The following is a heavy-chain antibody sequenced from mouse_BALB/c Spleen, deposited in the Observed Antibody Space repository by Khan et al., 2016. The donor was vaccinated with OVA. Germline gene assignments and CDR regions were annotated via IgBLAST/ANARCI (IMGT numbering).Heavy chain of an antibody. J-gene: IGHJ3*01. V-gene: IGHV1S137*01. CDR3: AIGSGNDRFAY. D-gene: IGHD2-2*01. CDR2: ISTHYGNV. CDR1: GYTFTDYA. Sequence: QVQLQQSGPELVRPGVSVKISCKGSGYTFTDYAMHWVKQSHAKSLEWIGVISTHYGNVDSNQKFKGKATMTVDKSSNTAYMELARFTSEDPAIYYCAIGSGNDRFAYWGQGTLVTVSA.